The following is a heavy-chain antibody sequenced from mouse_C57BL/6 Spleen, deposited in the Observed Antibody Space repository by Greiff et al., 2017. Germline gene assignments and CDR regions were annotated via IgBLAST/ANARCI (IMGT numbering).Heavy chain of an antibody. CDR2: ISSGSSTI. D-gene: IGHD2-1*01. V-gene: IGHV5-17*01. Sequence: EVMLVESGGGLVKPGGSLKLSCAASGFTFSDYGMHWVRQAPEKGLEWVAYISSGSSTIYYADTVKGRFTISRDNSKNTLVLQMTSLRSDDTAMYYCARPSIYCSYAMDYWGQGTSVTVSS. J-gene: IGHJ4*01. CDR3: ARPSIYCSYAMDY. CDR1: GFTFSDYG.